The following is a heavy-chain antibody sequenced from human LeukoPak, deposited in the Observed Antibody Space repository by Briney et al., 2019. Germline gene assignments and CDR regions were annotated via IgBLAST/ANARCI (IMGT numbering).Heavy chain of an antibody. V-gene: IGHV4-39*07. Sequence: PSETLSLTCTVSGGSISSSSYYWGWIRQPPGKGLEWIGSIYYSGSTYYNPSLKSRVTISVDTSKNQFSLKLSSVTAADTAVYYCARELVAHTNWFDPWGQGTLVTVSS. D-gene: IGHD6-6*01. J-gene: IGHJ5*02. CDR2: IYYSGST. CDR1: GGSISSSSYY. CDR3: ARELVAHTNWFDP.